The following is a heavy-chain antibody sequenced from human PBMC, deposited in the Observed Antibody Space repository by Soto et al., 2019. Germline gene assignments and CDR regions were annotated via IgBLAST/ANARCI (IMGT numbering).Heavy chain of an antibody. J-gene: IGHJ4*02. CDR3: ARLVGGTADY. CDR1: GDSVSSNRAA. Sequence: PSKNLSITCAISGDSVSSNRAAWSWIRKSPSSGLEWLGRTYYRDKWYNDYAVSVKSRITINPDTSKNQFSLQLNSVTPEDTAVYSCARLVGGTADYGGQGTLVTVSS. CDR2: TYYRDKWYN. D-gene: IGHD1-26*01. V-gene: IGHV6-1*01.